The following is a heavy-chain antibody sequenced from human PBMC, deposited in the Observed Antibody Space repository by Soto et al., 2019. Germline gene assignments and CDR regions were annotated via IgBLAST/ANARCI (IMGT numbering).Heavy chain of an antibody. V-gene: IGHV3-23*01. D-gene: IGHD4-17*01. J-gene: IGHJ3*02. CDR3: AKGIRGITTGCLHAFDI. CDR1: RVSVCSYA. Sequence: PWCSPKLSRAACRVSVCSYAMSLLRKTTGKGLEWVSAISGSGGSTYYADSVKGRFTISRDNSENTLYLQMNSLRAEDTAVYYCAKGIRGITTGCLHAFDIWGQGTMVTVSS. CDR2: ISGSGGST.